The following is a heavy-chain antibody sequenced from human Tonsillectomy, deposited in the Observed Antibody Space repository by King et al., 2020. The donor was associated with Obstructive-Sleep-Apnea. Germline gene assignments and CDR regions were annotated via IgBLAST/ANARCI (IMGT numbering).Heavy chain of an antibody. CDR2: IKSKSDGGTT. V-gene: IGHV3-15*01. CDR1: GFTFSNAW. J-gene: IGHJ4*02. Sequence: VQLVESGGGLVKPGGSLRLSCAASGFTFSNAWMSWVRQAPGKGLEWVGRIKSKSDGGTTDYAAPVKGRFIISRDDSKNMLHLQMNSLKSEDTAVYYSTTVHLRIAMVRGVIITGFDYWAREPWSPSPQ. CDR3: TTVHLRIAMVRGVIITGFDY. D-gene: IGHD3-10*01.